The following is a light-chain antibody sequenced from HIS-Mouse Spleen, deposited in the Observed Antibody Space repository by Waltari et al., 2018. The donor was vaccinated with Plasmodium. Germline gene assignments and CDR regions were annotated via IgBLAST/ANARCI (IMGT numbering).Light chain of an antibody. Sequence: QSALTQPASVSGSPGQSITIPCTGTSRDVGRYNLVSWYQKHPGQAPKLMIYEGSKRPSGVSNRFSGSKSGNTASLTISGLQAEDEADYYCCSYAGSSTNWVFGGGTKLTVL. CDR1: SRDVGRYNL. CDR3: CSYAGSSTNWV. V-gene: IGLV2-23*01. CDR2: EGS. J-gene: IGLJ3*02.